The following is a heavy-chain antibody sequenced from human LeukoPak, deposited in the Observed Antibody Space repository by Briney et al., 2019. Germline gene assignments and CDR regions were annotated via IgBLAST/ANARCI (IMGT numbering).Heavy chain of an antibody. J-gene: IGHJ4*02. CDR1: GGSISSSSYY. V-gene: IGHV4-39*07. CDR2: MSYSGST. D-gene: IGHD6-19*01. Sequence: PSETLSLTCTVSGGSISSSSYYWGWIRQPPGKGLEWIGSMSYSGSTYYHPSLKSRVTISMDTSKNHFSLNLTSVTAADTAVYYCALRHHIGNSGWYPYFDYWGQGTLVTVSS. CDR3: ALRHHIGNSGWYPYFDY.